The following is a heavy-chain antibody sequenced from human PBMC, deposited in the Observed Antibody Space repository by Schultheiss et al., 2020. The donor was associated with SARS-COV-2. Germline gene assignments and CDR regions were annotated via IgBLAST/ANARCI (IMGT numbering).Heavy chain of an antibody. D-gene: IGHD3-9*01. CDR3: ARISSDILTGLSRFYYFDF. Sequence: QTLSLTCTVSGGSVSNGNYYWSWIRQPPGKALEWLALIYWDDDKRYSPSLKNRLTITKDTSKNQVVLTMTNMDPVDTATYYCARISSDILTGLSRFYYFDFWAQGTLVTVSS. J-gene: IGHJ4*02. CDR2: IYWDDDK. CDR1: GGSVSNGNYY. V-gene: IGHV2-5*08.